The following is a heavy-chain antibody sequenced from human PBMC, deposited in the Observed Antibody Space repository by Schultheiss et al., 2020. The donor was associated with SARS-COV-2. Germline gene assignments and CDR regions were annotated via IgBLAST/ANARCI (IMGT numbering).Heavy chain of an antibody. Sequence: GGSLRLSCAASGFTFSSYGMHWVRQAPGKGLEWVSGISWNSGSIGYADSVKGRFTISRDNAKNSLYLQMNSLRAEDTALYYCAKDIGSSWGDAFDIWGQGTMVTVSS. CDR2: ISWNSGSI. J-gene: IGHJ3*02. CDR3: AKDIGSSWGDAFDI. D-gene: IGHD6-13*01. CDR1: GFTFSSYG. V-gene: IGHV3-9*01.